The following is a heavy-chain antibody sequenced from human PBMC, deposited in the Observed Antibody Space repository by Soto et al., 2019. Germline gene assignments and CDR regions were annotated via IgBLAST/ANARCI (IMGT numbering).Heavy chain of an antibody. Sequence: PSQTLSLPCAISGDSVSSNSAAWNWIRQSPSRGLEWLGRTYYRSKWYNDYAVSVKSRITINPDTSKNQFSLQLNSVTPEDTAVYYCARDPVLGGSSGWPYYYYGMDVWGQGTTVTVSS. CDR2: TYYRSKWYN. CDR3: ARDPVLGGSSGWPYYYYGMDV. CDR1: GDSVSSNSAA. J-gene: IGHJ6*02. V-gene: IGHV6-1*01. D-gene: IGHD6-19*01.